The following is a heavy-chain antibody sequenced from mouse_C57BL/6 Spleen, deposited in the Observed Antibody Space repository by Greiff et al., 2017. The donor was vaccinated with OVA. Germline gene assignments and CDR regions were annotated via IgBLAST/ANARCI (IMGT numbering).Heavy chain of an antibody. D-gene: IGHD1-1*01. V-gene: IGHV5-6*01. CDR3: ARVITTVVATDDFDV. Sequence: EVMLVESGGDLVKPGGSLKLSCAASGFTFSSYGMSWVRQTPDKRLEWVATISSGGSYTYYPDSVKGRFTISRDNAKNTLYLQMSSLKSEDTAMYYCARVITTVVATDDFDVWGTGTTVTVSS. CDR2: ISSGGSYT. CDR1: GFTFSSYG. J-gene: IGHJ1*03.